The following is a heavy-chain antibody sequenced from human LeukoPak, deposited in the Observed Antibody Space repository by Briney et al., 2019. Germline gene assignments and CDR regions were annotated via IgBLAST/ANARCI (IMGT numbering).Heavy chain of an antibody. V-gene: IGHV3-30-3*01. J-gene: IGHJ3*02. D-gene: IGHD3-3*01. CDR3: ARGLRFLEWSDAFDI. CDR1: GFTFSGYP. CDR2: ISYDGSNK. Sequence: AGGSLRLSCAASGFTFSGYPIHWVRQAPGKGLEWVAVISYDGSNKYYADSVKGRFTISRDNSKNTLYLQMNSLRAEDTAVYYCARGLRFLEWSDAFDIWGQGTMVTVSS.